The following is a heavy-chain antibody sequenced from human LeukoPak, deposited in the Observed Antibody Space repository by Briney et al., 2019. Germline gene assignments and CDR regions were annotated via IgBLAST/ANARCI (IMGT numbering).Heavy chain of an antibody. CDR1: GFTFSSYA. CDR2: ISYDGSNK. J-gene: IGHJ6*02. D-gene: IGHD2-2*01. Sequence: GGSLRLSCAASGFTFSSYAMHWVRQAPGKGLEWVAVISYDGSNKYYADSVKGRFTISRDNSKNTLYLQMNSLRAEDTAVYYCARVRVPAARAYYYYYGMDVWGQGTTVTVSS. V-gene: IGHV3-30-3*01. CDR3: ARVRVPAARAYYYYYGMDV.